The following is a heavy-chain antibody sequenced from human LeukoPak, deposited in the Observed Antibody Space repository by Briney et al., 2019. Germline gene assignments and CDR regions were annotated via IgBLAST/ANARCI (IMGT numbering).Heavy chain of an antibody. Sequence: GESLKISCAASGFTVSSNYMSWVRQAPGKGLEWVSVFYSVGSTYYADSVKGRFTISRDNSKNTLYLQMNSLRAEDTAVYYCARGLDYGDYFDCWGQGTLVTVSS. J-gene: IGHJ4*02. V-gene: IGHV3-53*01. CDR2: FYSVGST. D-gene: IGHD4-17*01. CDR3: ARGLDYGDYFDC. CDR1: GFTVSSNY.